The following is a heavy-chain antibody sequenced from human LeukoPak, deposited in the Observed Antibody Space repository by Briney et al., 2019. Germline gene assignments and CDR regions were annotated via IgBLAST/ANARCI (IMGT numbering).Heavy chain of an antibody. CDR1: GFTFSNYA. J-gene: IGHJ4*02. CDR3: ATHCTSSTCYAY. D-gene: IGHD2-2*01. V-gene: IGHV3-23*01. CDR2: ISCGGGDT. Sequence: PGGSLRLSCAGSGFTFSNYAMSWVRQAPGKGLEWVSAISCGGGDTDYADSVKGRFTVSRDNSKNMLYLQMSSLRAEDTAIYYCATHCTSSTCYAYWGQGTLVTVSS.